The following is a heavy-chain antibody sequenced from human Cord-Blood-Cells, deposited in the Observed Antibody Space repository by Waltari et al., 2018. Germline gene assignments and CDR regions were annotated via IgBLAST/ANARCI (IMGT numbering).Heavy chain of an antibody. Sequence: QLQLQESSSGLVKPSETLSLTCTVSGGSISSSSYYWGWIRQPPGKGLEWIGSIYYSGSTYYNPSLKSRVTISVDTSKNQFSLKLSSVTAADTAVYYCARQRFLEWLLYYFDYWGQGTLVTVSS. CDR1: GGSISSSSYY. V-gene: IGHV4-39*01. CDR3: ARQRFLEWLLYYFDY. J-gene: IGHJ4*02. CDR2: IYYSGST. D-gene: IGHD3-3*01.